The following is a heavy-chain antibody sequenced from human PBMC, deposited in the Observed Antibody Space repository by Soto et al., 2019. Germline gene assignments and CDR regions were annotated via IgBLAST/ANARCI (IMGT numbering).Heavy chain of an antibody. CDR2: ISYSGGS. D-gene: IGHD3-3*01. J-gene: IGHJ4*01. CDR1: GGSVSSASYY. CDR3: ARDPHSSPYDFLSSFDN. V-gene: IGHV4-61*03. Sequence: QVQLQESGPGLVKPSETLSLTCTVSGGSVSSASYYWTWIRQPPGKGLEWIGYISYSGGSHYNPPLTTRLTLSVNTPPHLFSPKLRSVTAAYTAVYYSARDPHSSPYDFLSSFDNWVHGTLVTLSS.